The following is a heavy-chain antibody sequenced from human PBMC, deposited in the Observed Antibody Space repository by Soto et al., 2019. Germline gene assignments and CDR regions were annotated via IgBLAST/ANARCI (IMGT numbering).Heavy chain of an antibody. V-gene: IGHV1-46*01. D-gene: IGHD4-17*01. J-gene: IGHJ5*01. CDR1: ENTFTNFF. CDR2: VNPTFGVT. CDR3: ARVTYGDYNFLDS. Sequence: QGLLIQSGAEVRRPGAAVKISCKASENTFTNFFFHWVRQAPGRSLEWLGMVNPTFGVTKYEQRFQGRLSMTGDTSISTLFLEVRGLTSNDTALYFCARVTYGDYNFLDSWGQGTLVTVSS.